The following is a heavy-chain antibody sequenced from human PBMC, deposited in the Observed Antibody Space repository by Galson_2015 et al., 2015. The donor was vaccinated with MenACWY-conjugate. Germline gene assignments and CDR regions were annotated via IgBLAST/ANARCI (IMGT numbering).Heavy chain of an antibody. CDR3: ARVPGYSYGYYDW. CDR2: IKTDGSQK. CDR1: GFTFSGNW. V-gene: IGHV3-7*02. J-gene: IGHJ4*02. Sequence: SLRLSCAASGFTFSGNWMTWVRQAPGKGLEWVANIKTDGSQKNYVDSVKGRFTISRDNAKNSLYLQMNTLRDEDTAVYYCARVPGYSYGYYDWWGQGTLVTVSS. D-gene: IGHD5-18*01.